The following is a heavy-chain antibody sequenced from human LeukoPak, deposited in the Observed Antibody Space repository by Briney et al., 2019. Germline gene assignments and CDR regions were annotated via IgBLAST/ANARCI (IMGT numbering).Heavy chain of an antibody. CDR3: ARRYCTGGSCYSSFDF. Sequence: SETLSLTCNVSGGSISSYYCSWIRQPPGKGLEWIGYIYYSGSTNYNPSLKSRVTISVDTSKNQFSLKLSSVTAADTAVYYCARRYCTGGSCYSSFDFWGQGTLVTVSS. D-gene: IGHD2-15*01. CDR2: IYYSGST. J-gene: IGHJ4*02. CDR1: GGSISSYY. V-gene: IGHV4-59*08.